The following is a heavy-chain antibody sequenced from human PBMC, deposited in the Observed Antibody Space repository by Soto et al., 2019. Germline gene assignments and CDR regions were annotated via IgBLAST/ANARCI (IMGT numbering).Heavy chain of an antibody. CDR1: GGSISSSSYY. J-gene: IGHJ6*02. D-gene: IGHD6-6*01. CDR2: IYYSGST. CDR3: ATCSSDYYYYGMDV. V-gene: IGHV4-39*01. Sequence: SETLSLTCTVSGGSISSSSYYWGWIRQPPGKGLEWIGSIYYSGSTYYNPSLRSRVTISVDTSKDQFSLKLSSVTAADTAVYYCATCSSDYYYYGMDVWGQGTTVTVSS.